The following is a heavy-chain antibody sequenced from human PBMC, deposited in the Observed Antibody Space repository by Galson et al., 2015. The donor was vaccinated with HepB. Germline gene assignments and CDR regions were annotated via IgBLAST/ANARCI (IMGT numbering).Heavy chain of an antibody. Sequence: SLRLSCAASGFTFSSYGMHWVRQAPGKGLEWVAVISYDGSNKNYADSVKGRFTISRDNSKNTLYLQMNRLRGGDTAVYYCARNPSSYDYYNMDVWGHGTTVTVSS. V-gene: IGHV3-30*03. CDR2: ISYDGSNK. CDR1: GFTFSSYG. J-gene: IGHJ6*02. CDR3: ARNPSSYDYYNMDV.